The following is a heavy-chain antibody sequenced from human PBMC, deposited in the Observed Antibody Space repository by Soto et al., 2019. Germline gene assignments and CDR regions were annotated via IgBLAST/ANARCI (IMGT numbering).Heavy chain of an antibody. D-gene: IGHD3-10*01. CDR3: ARGITVLDGMDV. Sequence: SETLSLTCTVSGGSISSGGYYWSWIRQHPGKGLEWIGYIYYSGSTYYNPSLKSRVTISVDTSKNQFSLKLSSVTAADTAVYYCARGITVLDGMDVWGQGTTVTVSS. CDR1: GGSISSGGYY. J-gene: IGHJ6*02. CDR2: IYYSGST. V-gene: IGHV4-31*03.